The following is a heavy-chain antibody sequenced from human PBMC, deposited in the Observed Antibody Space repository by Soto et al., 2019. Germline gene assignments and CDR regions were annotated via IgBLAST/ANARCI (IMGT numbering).Heavy chain of an antibody. CDR2: IIPIFGTA. J-gene: IGHJ4*01. V-gene: IGHV1-69*01. D-gene: IGHD4-17*01. CDR1: GGTFSSYA. CDR3: ARVVGYGDYPYYFDY. Sequence: QVQLVQSGAEVKKPGSSVKVSCKASGGTFSSYAISWVRQAPGQGLEWMGGIIPIFGTANYAQKFQGRVTITADETTSTAYMELSRLRSEDTAVYFCARVVGYGDYPYYFDYWGQGTLVTGSS.